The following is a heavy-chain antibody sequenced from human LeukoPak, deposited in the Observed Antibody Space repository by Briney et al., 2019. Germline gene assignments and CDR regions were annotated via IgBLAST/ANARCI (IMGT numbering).Heavy chain of an antibody. J-gene: IGHJ4*02. CDR3: AKDVGFWSGNIDY. V-gene: IGHV3-30*02. D-gene: IGHD3-3*01. Sequence: GGSLRLSCAASGFTFSSYGMHWVHQAPGKGLEWVAFIRYDGSNKYYADSVKGRFTISRDNSKNTLYLQMNSLRAEDTAVYYCAKDVGFWSGNIDYWGQGTLVTVSS. CDR2: IRYDGSNK. CDR1: GFTFSSYG.